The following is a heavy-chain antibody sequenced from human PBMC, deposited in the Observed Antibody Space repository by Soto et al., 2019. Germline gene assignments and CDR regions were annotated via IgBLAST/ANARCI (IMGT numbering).Heavy chain of an antibody. J-gene: IGHJ6*02. CDR3: ARALGWEHGYGMDV. Sequence: QVQLVESGGGVVQPGRSLRLSCAASGFTFSSYGMHWVRQAPGKGLEWVAVIWYDGSNKYYADSMKGRFTISRDNSKNTLYVQMNSRRAEDTAVYYCARALGWEHGYGMDVWGQGTTVTVSS. D-gene: IGHD1-26*01. CDR2: IWYDGSNK. V-gene: IGHV3-33*01. CDR1: GFTFSSYG.